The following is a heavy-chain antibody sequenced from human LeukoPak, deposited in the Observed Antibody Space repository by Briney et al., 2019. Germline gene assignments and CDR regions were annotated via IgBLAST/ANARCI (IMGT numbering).Heavy chain of an antibody. CDR3: ARQQGYYYDSSGYYPNPIHYFDY. CDR2: ISGSDGST. CDR1: GFTFSSYA. Sequence: GGSLRLSCAASGFTFSSYAMSWVRQAPGKGLEWVSAISGSDGSTYYADSVKGRFTISRDNSKNTLYLQMNSLRAEDTAVYYCARQQGYYYDSSGYYPNPIHYFDYWGQGTLVTVSS. J-gene: IGHJ4*02. V-gene: IGHV3-23*01. D-gene: IGHD3-22*01.